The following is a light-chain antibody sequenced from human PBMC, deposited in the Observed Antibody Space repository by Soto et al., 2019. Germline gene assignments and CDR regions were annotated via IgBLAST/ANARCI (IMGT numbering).Light chain of an antibody. CDR3: HQYSRSPVTFSPLT. V-gene: IGKV3-20*01. J-gene: IGKJ4*01. Sequence: EIVLTQPPATLSLSPGETVTLSWRASQNIGDTYLAWYQQKPVQAPRLLIYGVSARGTGISDRFSASGSGTDFTLTISRLEPDDFAVYYCHQYSRSPVTFSPLTFGGGSKVEI. CDR2: GVS. CDR1: QNIGDTY.